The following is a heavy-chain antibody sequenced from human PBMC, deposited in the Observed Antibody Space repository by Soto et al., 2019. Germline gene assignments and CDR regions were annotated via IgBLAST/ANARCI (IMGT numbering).Heavy chain of an antibody. D-gene: IGHD5-12*01. CDR3: ARDISRSGYNLYYFDY. V-gene: IGHV1-69*01. CDR2: IIPIFGTA. CDR1: GGTFSSYA. Sequence: QVQLVQSGAEVKKPGSSVKVSCKASGGTFSSYAISWVRQAPGQGLEWMGGIIPIFGTANYAQKFQGRVTITADESTSTAYMDLSSLRSEDTAVYYGARDISRSGYNLYYFDYWGQGTLVAVSS. J-gene: IGHJ4*02.